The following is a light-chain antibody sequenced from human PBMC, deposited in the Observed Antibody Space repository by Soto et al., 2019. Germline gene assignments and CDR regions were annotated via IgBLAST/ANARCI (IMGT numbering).Light chain of an antibody. Sequence: AIRMTQSPSSFSASTGERVTITCRASQGISSYLAWYQQKPGQAPKLLIYAASTLHSGVPSRFSGSGSGTDFTLTISCLQSEDFATYYCQQYYSYPQVTFGQGTKLEIK. J-gene: IGKJ2*01. CDR3: QQYYSYPQVT. CDR1: QGISSY. CDR2: AAS. V-gene: IGKV1-8*01.